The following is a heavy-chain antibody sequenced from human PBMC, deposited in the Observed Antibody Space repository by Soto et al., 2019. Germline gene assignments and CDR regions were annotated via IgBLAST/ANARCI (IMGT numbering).Heavy chain of an antibody. D-gene: IGHD2-15*01. CDR3: ASKGYCSGGSCYSPNAWDI. J-gene: IGHJ3*02. V-gene: IGHV1-69*13. CDR2: IIPIFGTA. Sequence: SVKVSCKASGGTFSSYAISWVRQAPGQGLEWMGGIIPIFGTANYAQKFQGRVTITADESTSTAYMELSSLRSEDTAVYYCASKGYCSGGSCYSPNAWDIWGHGTMVTVS. CDR1: GGTFSSYA.